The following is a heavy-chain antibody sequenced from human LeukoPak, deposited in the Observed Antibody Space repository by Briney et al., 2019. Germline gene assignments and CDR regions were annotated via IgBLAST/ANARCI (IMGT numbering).Heavy chain of an antibody. Sequence: SVKVSCKASGGTFSSYAISWVRQAPGQGLEWMGRIIPIFGTANYTQKFQGRVTITTDESTSTAYMELSSLRSEDTAVYYCARSYYGDYYMDVWGKGTTVTVSS. J-gene: IGHJ6*03. CDR2: IIPIFGTA. CDR3: ARSYYGDYYMDV. V-gene: IGHV1-69*05. D-gene: IGHD4-17*01. CDR1: GGTFSSYA.